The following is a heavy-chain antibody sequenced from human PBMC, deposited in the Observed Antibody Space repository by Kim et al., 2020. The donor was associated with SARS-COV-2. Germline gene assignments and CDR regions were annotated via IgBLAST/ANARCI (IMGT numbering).Heavy chain of an antibody. V-gene: IGHV4-59*01. CDR3: ARSEGRGSWHQFDY. CDR1: SDSISSYY. CDR2: IYYSGTT. J-gene: IGHJ4*02. D-gene: IGHD6-13*01. Sequence: SETLSLTWTVSSDSISSYYCSWIRQLPGKGLEWIGYIYYSGTTNYNPSLNSRVTISWDTSKNQFSLELTSVTDADTAVYYCARSEGRGSWHQFDYWGQG.